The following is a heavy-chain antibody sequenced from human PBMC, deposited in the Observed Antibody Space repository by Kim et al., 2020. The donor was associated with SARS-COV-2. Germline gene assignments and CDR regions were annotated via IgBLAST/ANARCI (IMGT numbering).Heavy chain of an antibody. J-gene: IGHJ4*01. D-gene: IGHD6-6*01. CDR1: GFTFSSYW. CDR3: GEGQKRPHY. CDR2: IKQDGSEK. V-gene: IGHV3-7*03. Sequence: GGSLRLSCAASGFTFSSYWMSWVRQAPGKGLEWVANIKQDGSEKYYVDSVKGRFTISRDNAKNSLYLHMNSLRAEDTAGYYCGEGQKRPHYWGHGTLVTV.